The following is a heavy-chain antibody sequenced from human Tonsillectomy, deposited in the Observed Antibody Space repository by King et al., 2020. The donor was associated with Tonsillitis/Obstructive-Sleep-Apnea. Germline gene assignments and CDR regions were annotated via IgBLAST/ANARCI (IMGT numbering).Heavy chain of an antibody. CDR2: IRGGGHGT. Sequence: VQLVQSGGGLVQPGGSLRLSCAASGFTFSNSAMSWVRQAPGIGLEWVSAIRGGGHGTYYADSVKGRFTISRDNSKNTLYLQMNSLRAEDTAVYYCAKDAHYYGSGSGFDYWGQGTLVTVSS. V-gene: IGHV3-23*04. J-gene: IGHJ4*02. CDR1: GFTFSNSA. CDR3: AKDAHYYGSGSGFDY. D-gene: IGHD3-10*01.